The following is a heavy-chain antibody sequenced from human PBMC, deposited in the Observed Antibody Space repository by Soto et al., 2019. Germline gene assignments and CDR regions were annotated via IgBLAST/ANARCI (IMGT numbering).Heavy chain of an antibody. D-gene: IGHD3-22*01. Sequence: GGSLRLSCAASGFTFSSYGMHWVRQAPGKGLEWVAVISYDGSNKYYADSVKGRFTISRDNSKNTLYLQMNSLRAEDTAVYYCAKDLEDYYDSSGYHYWGQGTLVTVSS. V-gene: IGHV3-30*18. CDR3: AKDLEDYYDSSGYHY. J-gene: IGHJ4*02. CDR1: GFTFSSYG. CDR2: ISYDGSNK.